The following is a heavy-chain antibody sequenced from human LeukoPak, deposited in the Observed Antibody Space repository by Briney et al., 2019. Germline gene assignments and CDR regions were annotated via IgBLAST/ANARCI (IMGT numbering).Heavy chain of an antibody. D-gene: IGHD6-13*01. CDR1: GYSFTSYW. J-gene: IGHJ3*02. Sequence: GESLKISCKGSGYSFTSYWIGWVRQMPGKGLEWMGIIYPGDSDTRYSPSFQGQVTISADKSISTAYLQWSSLKASDTAMYYCARQGYSSSWYDLDAFDIWGQGTMVTVSS. CDR3: ARQGYSSSWYDLDAFDI. V-gene: IGHV5-51*01. CDR2: IYPGDSDT.